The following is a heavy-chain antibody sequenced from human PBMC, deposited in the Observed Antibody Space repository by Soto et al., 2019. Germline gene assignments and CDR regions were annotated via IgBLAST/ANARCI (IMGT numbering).Heavy chain of an antibody. CDR1: GYTFTSYY. CDR2: INPSGGST. J-gene: IGHJ4*02. CDR3: ARAGGTVTTFGLYYFDY. V-gene: IGHV1-46*01. Sequence: ASVKVSCKASGYTFTSYYMHWVRQAPGQGLEWMGIINPSGGSTSYAQKFQGRVTMTRDTSTSTVYMELSSLRSEDTAVYYCARAGGTVTTFGLYYFDYWGQGTLVTVS. D-gene: IGHD4-17*01.